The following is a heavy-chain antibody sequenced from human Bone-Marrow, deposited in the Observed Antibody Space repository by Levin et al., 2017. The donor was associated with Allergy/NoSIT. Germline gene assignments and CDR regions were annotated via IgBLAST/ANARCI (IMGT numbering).Heavy chain of an antibody. CDR1: GDSITTNNW. CDR2: AFHTGSGSA. V-gene: IGHV4-4*02. J-gene: IGHJ3*02. CDR3: ARARRWIQSDALDI. D-gene: IGHD5-18*01. Sequence: PSETLSLTCAVSGDSITTNNWWTWVRQPPGKGLEWIGEAFHTGSGSANYNPSLKSRVTISVDTSKNQFSLNLNSVTAADTAVYYCARARRWIQSDALDIWGQGTMVIVSS.